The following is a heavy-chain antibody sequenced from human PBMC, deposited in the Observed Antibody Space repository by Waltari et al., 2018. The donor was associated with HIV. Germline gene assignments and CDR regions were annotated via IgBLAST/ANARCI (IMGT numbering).Heavy chain of an antibody. CDR2: IGYDGNEK. J-gene: IGHJ4*02. V-gene: IGHV3-30*01. CDR1: GFTFSSYA. Sequence: QVQLVESGGGVVQPGRSLRLSCAASGFTFSSYAMHWVRQAPGKGLEWVAFIGYDGNEKYYADSVKGRFTISRGNSRNTLYLQMNSLRAEDTAVYYCARGRGGPDYWGQGTLVTVSS. CDR3: ARGRGGPDY. D-gene: IGHD3-10*01.